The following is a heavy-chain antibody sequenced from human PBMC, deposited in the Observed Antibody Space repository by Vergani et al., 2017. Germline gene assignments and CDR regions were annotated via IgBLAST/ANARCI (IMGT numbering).Heavy chain of an antibody. V-gene: IGHV4-34*01. CDR3: ARGRRVRLVGRYFDL. D-gene: IGHD6-19*01. CDR1: GGSFSGYY. CDR2: INHSGST. Sequence: QVQLQQWGAGLLKPSETLSLTCAVYGGSFSGYYWSWIRQTPGKGLEWIGEINHSGSTNYNPSLKSRVTISVDTSKNQFSLKLSSVTAADTAVYYCARGRRVRLVGRYFDLWGRGTLVTVSS. J-gene: IGHJ2*01.